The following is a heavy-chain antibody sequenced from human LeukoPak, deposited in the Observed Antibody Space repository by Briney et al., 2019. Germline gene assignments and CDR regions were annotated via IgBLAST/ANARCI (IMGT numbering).Heavy chain of an antibody. CDR2: INWNGGST. Sequence: GGSLRLSCAASGFTFDDYGMSWVRQAPGKGLEWVSGINWNGGSTGYADSVKGRFTISRGNAKNSLHLQMNSLRAEDTALYYCARSTYDFWSGYLGYWGQGTLVTVSS. J-gene: IGHJ4*02. D-gene: IGHD3-3*01. CDR3: ARSTYDFWSGYLGY. V-gene: IGHV3-20*04. CDR1: GFTFDDYG.